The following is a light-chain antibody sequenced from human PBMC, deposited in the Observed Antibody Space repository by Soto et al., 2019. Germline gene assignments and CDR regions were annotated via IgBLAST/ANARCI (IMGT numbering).Light chain of an antibody. Sequence: EIVLTQSPGTLSLSPGERATFSCRASQSVSSRYLAWYQQKPGQAPRLLIHDASSRATGIPDRFSGSGSGTDFTLSISRLETEDFAVYYCHYYDDSPPYPFGPGTKLEIK. CDR1: QSVSSRY. V-gene: IGKV3-20*01. CDR3: HYYDDSPPYP. J-gene: IGKJ2*01. CDR2: DAS.